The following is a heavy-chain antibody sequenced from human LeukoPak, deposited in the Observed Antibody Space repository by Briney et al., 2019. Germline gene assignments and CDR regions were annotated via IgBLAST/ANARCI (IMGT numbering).Heavy chain of an antibody. CDR2: ISGSGGST. V-gene: IGHV3-23*01. CDR1: GFTFSSYA. CDR3: AKDLTAMVSGFRFDP. D-gene: IGHD5-18*01. J-gene: IGHJ5*02. Sequence: QPGGSLRLSCAASGFTFSSYAMSWVRQAPGKGLEWVSAISGSGGSTYYADSVKGRFTISRDNSKNTLYLQINSLRAEDTAVYYCAKDLTAMVSGFRFDPWGQGTLVTVSS.